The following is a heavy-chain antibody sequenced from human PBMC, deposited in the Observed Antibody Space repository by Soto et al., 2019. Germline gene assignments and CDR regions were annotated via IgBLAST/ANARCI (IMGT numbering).Heavy chain of an antibody. V-gene: IGHV3-30-3*01. D-gene: IGHD6-19*01. Sequence: QVQLVESGGGVVQPGRSLRLSCAASGFSFSSCAMHWVHQAPGKGLEWVAVVSHDGSNKYYADSVKGRVTISRDNSINTVYLQMNSLRAEDTAVYYCARVSIAVAGIASSFDYWGQGTLVTVSS. J-gene: IGHJ4*02. CDR3: ARVSIAVAGIASSFDY. CDR1: GFSFSSCA. CDR2: VSHDGSNK.